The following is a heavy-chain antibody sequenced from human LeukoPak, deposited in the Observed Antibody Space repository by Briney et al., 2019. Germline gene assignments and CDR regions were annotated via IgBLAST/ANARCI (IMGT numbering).Heavy chain of an antibody. Sequence: GGSLRLSCAASGFTFSSYSMNWVRQAPGKGLEWVSYISSSSSTIYYADSVKGRFTFSRDNAKNSLYLQMNSLRAEDTAVYYCARDRDYYDSSEQNDYWGQGTLVTVSS. D-gene: IGHD3-22*01. CDR1: GFTFSSYS. CDR3: ARDRDYYDSSEQNDY. CDR2: ISSSSSTI. J-gene: IGHJ4*02. V-gene: IGHV3-48*04.